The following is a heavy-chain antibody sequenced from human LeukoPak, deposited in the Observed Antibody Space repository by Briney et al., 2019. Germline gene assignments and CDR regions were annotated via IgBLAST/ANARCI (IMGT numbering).Heavy chain of an antibody. Sequence: GESLKISCKGSGYSFTSYWIGWVRQMPGKGLEWMGIIYPGDSDTRYSPSFQGQVTISADKSISTAYLQWSSLKASDTAMYYCARLTMVREVLDRFDYWGQGTLVTVSS. CDR3: ARLTMVREVLDRFDY. J-gene: IGHJ4*02. CDR2: IYPGDSDT. CDR1: GYSFTSYW. V-gene: IGHV5-51*01. D-gene: IGHD3-10*01.